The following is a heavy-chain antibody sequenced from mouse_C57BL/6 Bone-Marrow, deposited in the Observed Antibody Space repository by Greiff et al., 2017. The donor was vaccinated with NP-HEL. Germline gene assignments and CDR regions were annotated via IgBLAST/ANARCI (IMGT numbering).Heavy chain of an antibody. V-gene: IGHV14-4*01. CDR3: TTGVEGDY. D-gene: IGHD1-1*01. Sequence: VQLQQSGAELVRPGASVKLSCTASGFNIKDDYMHWVKQRPEQGLEWIGWIDPENGDTEYASKFQGKATITADTSSNTAYLQLSSLTSEDTAVYYWTTGVEGDYWGQGTTLTVSS. J-gene: IGHJ2*01. CDR2: IDPENGDT. CDR1: GFNIKDDY.